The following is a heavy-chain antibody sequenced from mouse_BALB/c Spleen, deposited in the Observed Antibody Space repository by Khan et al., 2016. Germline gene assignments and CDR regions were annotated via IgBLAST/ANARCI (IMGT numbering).Heavy chain of an antibody. CDR3: ASSTQSFYAMDY. Sequence: MQLEESGPELMKPGASVKISCKASGYSFTSYYMHWVKQSHGKSLEWIGYIDPFNGGTSYNQKFKGKATLTVDKSSSTAYMHLSSLTSEDSAVXYCASSTQSFYAMDYWGQGTSVTVSS. V-gene: IGHV1S135*01. D-gene: IGHD1-1*01. J-gene: IGHJ4*01. CDR2: IDPFNGGT. CDR1: GYSFTSYY.